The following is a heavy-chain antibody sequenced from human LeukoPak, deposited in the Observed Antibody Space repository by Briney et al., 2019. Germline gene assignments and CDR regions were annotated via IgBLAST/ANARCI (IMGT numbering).Heavy chain of an antibody. D-gene: IGHD3-10*01. CDR2: INHSGST. Sequence: PSETLSLTCAVYGGSFSGYYRSWIRQPPGKGLEWIGEINHSGSTNYNPSLKSRVTISVDTSKNQFSLKLSSVTAADTAVYYCARGLRLVRGAHNGMDVWGKGTTVTVSS. CDR1: GGSFSGYY. J-gene: IGHJ6*04. CDR3: ARGLRLVRGAHNGMDV. V-gene: IGHV4-34*01.